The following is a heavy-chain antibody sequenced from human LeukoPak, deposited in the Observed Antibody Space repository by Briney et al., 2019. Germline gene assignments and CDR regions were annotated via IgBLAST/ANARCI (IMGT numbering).Heavy chain of an antibody. CDR2: IYYSGRT. Sequence: PSQTLSLTYTVSGGSISSGDYHWNWIRQPPGKGLEWIGNIYYSGRTYYNPSLKSRVTISVDTSKNQFSLKLSSVTAADTAVYYCARGTEGELGIEQLDYWGQGTLVTVSS. CDR3: ARGTEGELGIEQLDY. D-gene: IGHD7-27*01. J-gene: IGHJ4*02. CDR1: GGSISSGDYH. V-gene: IGHV4-30-4*01.